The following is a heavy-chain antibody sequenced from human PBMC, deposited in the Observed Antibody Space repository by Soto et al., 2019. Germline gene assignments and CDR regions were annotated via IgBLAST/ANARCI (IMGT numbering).Heavy chain of an antibody. CDR2: IIPLLGIT. Sequence: QVQLVQSGAEVKKPGSSVKVSCKAPGGTFSNYAISWVRQAPGQGLEWMGSIIPLLGITNYAHKCQGRVTCTADIFTGTSYMELSSLISEDTAVYYCGRLPRGYGTTSSCFGYFADWGQGTQVTVSS. J-gene: IGHJ4*02. V-gene: IGHV1-69*02. CDR1: GGTFSNYA. D-gene: IGHD2-2*01. CDR3: GRLPRGYGTTSSCFGYFAD.